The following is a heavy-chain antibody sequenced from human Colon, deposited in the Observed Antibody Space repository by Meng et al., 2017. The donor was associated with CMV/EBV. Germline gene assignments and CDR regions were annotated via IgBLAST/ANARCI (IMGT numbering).Heavy chain of an antibody. CDR1: GGSISGHY. Sequence: LQESGPGLLRPSETLSLTCTVSGGSISGHYWTWIRRPAGEGLQWLGRIYSNGRIDENYSLRSRVTISVDTSKNQLSLRLTSVTAADTAVYYCGRAGARGVPIDVWGRGTLVTVSS. V-gene: IGHV4-4*07. CDR2: IYSNGRI. D-gene: IGHD3-10*01. CDR3: GRAGARGVPIDV. J-gene: IGHJ1*01.